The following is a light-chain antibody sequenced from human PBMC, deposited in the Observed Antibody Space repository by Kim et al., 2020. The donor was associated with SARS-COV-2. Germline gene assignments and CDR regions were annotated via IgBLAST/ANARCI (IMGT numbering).Light chain of an antibody. J-gene: IGKJ2*01. Sequence: SASTGDRVTITCRASQGISSYLAWYQQKPGKAPKLLIYAASTLQSGVPSRFSGSGSGTDFTLTISCLQSEDFATYYCQQYYSYPPTFGQVTKLEI. CDR2: AAS. CDR1: QGISSY. V-gene: IGKV1-8*01. CDR3: QQYYSYPPT.